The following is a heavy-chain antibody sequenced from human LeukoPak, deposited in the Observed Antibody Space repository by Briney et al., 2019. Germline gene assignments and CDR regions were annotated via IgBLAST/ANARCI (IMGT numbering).Heavy chain of an antibody. Sequence: SETLSLTCTVSGYSISNGYYWGWIRQPPGKGLEWVGSIYHRGSTYYNPSLRSRVTISLDRSKKKFSLKLTSVTAADTAVYFCARGAEYYAIWRGYAGYSDYWGQGTRVTVSS. J-gene: IGHJ4*02. CDR2: IYHRGST. CDR1: GYSISNGYY. D-gene: IGHD3-3*01. V-gene: IGHV4-38-2*02. CDR3: ARGAEYYAIWRGYAGYSDY.